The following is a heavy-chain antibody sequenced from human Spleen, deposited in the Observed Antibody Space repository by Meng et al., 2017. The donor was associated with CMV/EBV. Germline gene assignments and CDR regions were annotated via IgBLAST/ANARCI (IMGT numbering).Heavy chain of an antibody. D-gene: IGHD3-10*01. J-gene: IGHJ5*02. CDR3: VRGGYYYGSGSYDPSSRPFDP. CDR1: GFTFSSYE. Sequence: GGSLRLSCAASGFTFSSYEMNWVRQAPGKGLEWVSYISSSGSTIYYADSVKGRFTISRDNSKNTVSLQMNRLRAEDTAVYYCVRGGYYYGSGSYDPSSRPFDPWGQGALVTVSS. CDR2: ISSSGSTI. V-gene: IGHV3-48*03.